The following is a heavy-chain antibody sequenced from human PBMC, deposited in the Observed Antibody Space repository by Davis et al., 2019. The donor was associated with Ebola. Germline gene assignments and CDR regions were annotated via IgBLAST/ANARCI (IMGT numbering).Heavy chain of an antibody. CDR3: VKSPGYSPVTGAFDI. J-gene: IGHJ3*02. V-gene: IGHV3-64D*08. CDR1: GFTFSSYA. D-gene: IGHD5-18*01. Sequence: PGGSLRLSCSASGFTFSSYAMHWIRQAPGKGLEYVSAISSNGGSTYYADSVKGRFTISRDNSKNTLYLQMSSLRAEDTAVYYCVKSPGYSPVTGAFDIWGQGTMVTVSS. CDR2: ISSNGGST.